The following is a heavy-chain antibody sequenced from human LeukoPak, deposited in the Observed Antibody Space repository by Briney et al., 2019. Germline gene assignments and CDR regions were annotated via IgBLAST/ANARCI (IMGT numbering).Heavy chain of an antibody. CDR2: ISGSGGGT. CDR1: GFTFSSYA. J-gene: IGHJ4*02. Sequence: GGSLRLSCAASGFTFSSYAMSWVRQAPGKGLAWVSAISGSGGGTYYADSVKGRFTISRDNSKNTLYLQMNSLRADDTAVYYCAKGALLWFGEVKPIDYWGQGTLVTVSS. D-gene: IGHD3-10*01. CDR3: AKGALLWFGEVKPIDY. V-gene: IGHV3-23*01.